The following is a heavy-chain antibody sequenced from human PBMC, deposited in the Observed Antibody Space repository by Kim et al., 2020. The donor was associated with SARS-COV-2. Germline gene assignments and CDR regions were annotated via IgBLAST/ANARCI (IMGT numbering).Heavy chain of an antibody. CDR2: ISYDGSNK. V-gene: IGHV3-30*18. J-gene: IGHJ6*02. Sequence: GGSLRLSCAASGFTFSSYGMHWVRQAPGKGLEWVAVISYDGSNKYYADSVKGRFTISRDNSKNTLYLQMNSLGAEDTAVYYCAKDPGDIYCSSTSCYAPHYYYGMDVWGQGTTVTVSS. D-gene: IGHD2-2*01. CDR1: GFTFSSYG. CDR3: AKDPGDIYCSSTSCYAPHYYYGMDV.